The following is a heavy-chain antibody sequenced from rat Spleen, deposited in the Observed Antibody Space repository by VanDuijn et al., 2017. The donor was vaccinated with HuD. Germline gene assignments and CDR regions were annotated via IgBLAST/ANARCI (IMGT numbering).Heavy chain of an antibody. V-gene: IGHV3-3*01. CDR1: GYSITSSYR. Sequence: EVQLQESGPGLVKPSQSLSLTCSVTGYSITSSYRWNWIRKFPGNKLEWMGYINSAGSTNYNPSLKSRISITRDTSKNQFFLQVNSVTTEDTATYYCARKSTGAGVDYWGQGVMVTVSS. CDR3: ARKSTGAGVDY. J-gene: IGHJ2*01. D-gene: IGHD4-2*01. CDR2: INSAGST.